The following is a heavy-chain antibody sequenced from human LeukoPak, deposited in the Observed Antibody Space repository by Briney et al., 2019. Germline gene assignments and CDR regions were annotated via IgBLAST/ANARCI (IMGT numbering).Heavy chain of an antibody. CDR3: TRGTGSSSDY. Sequence: GGSLRLSCAASGFTFSNCWMHWVRQGPGKGLVWVSRVYIDGSSTDYADSVKGRFTSSRDNAKNTLYLQMTGLRADDTALYYCTRGTGSSSDYWGQGALVTVSS. CDR1: GFTFSNCW. D-gene: IGHD1-26*01. J-gene: IGHJ4*02. V-gene: IGHV3-74*01. CDR2: VYIDGSST.